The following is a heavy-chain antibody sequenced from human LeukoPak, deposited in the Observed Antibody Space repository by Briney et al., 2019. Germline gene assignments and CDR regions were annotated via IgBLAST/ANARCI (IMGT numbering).Heavy chain of an antibody. Sequence: PSETLSLTCTVSGDSIRTATSYWSWTRQPAGKGLEWIGRIYNSGRTNYNPSLWSRVTISVDTSKNQFSLNLKSVTAADTAMYFCARGGACRGGNRLGPWGQGTLVIVSS. CDR2: IYNSGRT. CDR1: GDSIRTATSY. V-gene: IGHV4-61*02. CDR3: ARGGACRGGNRLGP. J-gene: IGHJ5*02. D-gene: IGHD2-15*01.